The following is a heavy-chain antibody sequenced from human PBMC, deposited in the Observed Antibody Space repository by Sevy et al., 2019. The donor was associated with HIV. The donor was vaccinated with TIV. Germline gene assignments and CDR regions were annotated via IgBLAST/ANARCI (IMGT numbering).Heavy chain of an antibody. Sequence: GGSLRLSCAASRFTFSSYAMSWDRQAPGKGLEWVSAISTGGGSTFYADSVRGRFTVSRDNSKNTLYLQMNSLRAEDTAVYYCAKSLPSSSTWYRSNYFDYWGQGTLVTVSS. V-gene: IGHV3-23*01. CDR1: RFTFSSYA. J-gene: IGHJ4*02. CDR2: ISTGGGST. CDR3: AKSLPSSSTWYRSNYFDY. D-gene: IGHD6-13*01.